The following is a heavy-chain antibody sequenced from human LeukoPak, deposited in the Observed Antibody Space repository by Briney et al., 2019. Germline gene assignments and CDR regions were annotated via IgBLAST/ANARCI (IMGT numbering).Heavy chain of an antibody. D-gene: IGHD3-3*01. CDR2: IKQDGSEK. Sequence: TGGSLRLSCAASGFTFSSYWMSWVRQAPGKGLEWVANIKQDGSEKYYVDSVKGRFTISRDNAKNSLYLQMNSLRAEDTAVYYCARGRRYDFWSGYDRYDYYYYYMDVWGKGTTVTVSS. V-gene: IGHV3-7*01. J-gene: IGHJ6*03. CDR3: ARGRRYDFWSGYDRYDYYYYYMDV. CDR1: GFTFSSYW.